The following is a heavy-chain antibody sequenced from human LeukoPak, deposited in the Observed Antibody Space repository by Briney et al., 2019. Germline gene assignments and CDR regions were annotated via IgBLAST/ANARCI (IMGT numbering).Heavy chain of an antibody. V-gene: IGHV4-31*03. CDR1: GGSISSGHYY. J-gene: IGHJ5*02. Sequence: SQTLSLTCTVSGGSISSGHYYWSWIRQHPGKGLEWIGYIYYSGSTYYNPSLKSRVTISVDTSKNQFSLKLSSVTAADTAVYYCARGGDSYDFWSGYYNWFDPWGQGTLVTVSS. CDR3: ARGGDSYDFWSGYYNWFDP. D-gene: IGHD3-3*01. CDR2: IYYSGST.